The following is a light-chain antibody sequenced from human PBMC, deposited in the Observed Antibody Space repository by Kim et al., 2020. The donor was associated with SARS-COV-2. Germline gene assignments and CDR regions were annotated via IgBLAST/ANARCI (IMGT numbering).Light chain of an antibody. J-gene: IGKJ2*01. CDR1: QSLLHSDEYIY. CDR2: LGS. V-gene: IGKV2-28*01. CDR3: MQSLQSPKT. Sequence: EPASISCRSSQSLLHSDEYIYLDWYLQKPGQSPQVLMYLGSNRASGVPDRFSGSASGTDFTLKISRVQAEDVGIYYCMQSLQSPKTFGQGTKLEI.